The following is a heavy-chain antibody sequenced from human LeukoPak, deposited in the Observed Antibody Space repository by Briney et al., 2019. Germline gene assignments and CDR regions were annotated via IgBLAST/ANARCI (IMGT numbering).Heavy chain of an antibody. J-gene: IGHJ6*02. CDR3: ARQIWELWQYYYYYYGMDV. V-gene: IGHV3-23*01. D-gene: IGHD1-26*01. CDR2: ISGSGGST. Sequence: PGGSLRLSCAASGFTFSSYAMSWVRQAPGKGLEWVSAISGSGGSTYYADSVKGRFTISRDNSKNTLYLQMNSLRAEDTAVYYCARQIWELWQYYYYYYGMDVWGQRTTVTVSS. CDR1: GFTFSSYA.